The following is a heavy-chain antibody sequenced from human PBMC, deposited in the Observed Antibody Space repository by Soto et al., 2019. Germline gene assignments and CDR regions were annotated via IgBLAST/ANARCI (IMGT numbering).Heavy chain of an antibody. Sequence: LSLTCTVSGGSISSGDYYWSWIRQPPGKGLEWIGYIYYSGSTYYNPSLKSRVTISVDTSKNQFSLKLSSVTAADTAVYYCARVIIFSGDDAFDIWGQGTMVTVSS. J-gene: IGHJ3*02. CDR1: GGSISSGDYY. D-gene: IGHD2-15*01. CDR3: ARVIIFSGDDAFDI. V-gene: IGHV4-30-4*01. CDR2: IYYSGST.